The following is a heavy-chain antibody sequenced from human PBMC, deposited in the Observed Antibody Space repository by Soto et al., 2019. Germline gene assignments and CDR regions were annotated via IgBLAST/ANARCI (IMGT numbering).Heavy chain of an antibody. CDR3: ARDGTNGGTNNWFDP. D-gene: IGHD7-27*01. Sequence: SETLSLTCTVSGGSISSDGYYWSWIRQHPGKGLEWIGYIYYSGSTYYNPSLKSRVTISVDTSKNQFSLKLNSVTAADTAVYYCARDGTNGGTNNWFDPWGQGTLVTVSS. CDR2: IYYSGST. CDR1: GGSISSDGYY. J-gene: IGHJ5*02. V-gene: IGHV4-31*03.